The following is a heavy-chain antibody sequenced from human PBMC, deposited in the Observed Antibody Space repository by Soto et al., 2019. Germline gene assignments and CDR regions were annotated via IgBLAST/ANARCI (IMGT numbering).Heavy chain of an antibody. V-gene: IGHV4-34*01. CDR3: ARGMVAGTNYYYYYGMDV. J-gene: IGHJ6*02. D-gene: IGHD6-19*01. CDR1: GGSFSGYY. Sequence: SETLSLTCAVYGGSFSGYYWSWIRQPPGKGLEWIGEINHSGSTNYNPSLKSRVTISVDTSKNQFSLKLSSVTAADTAVYYCARGMVAGTNYYYYYGMDVWGQGTTVTVSS. CDR2: INHSGST.